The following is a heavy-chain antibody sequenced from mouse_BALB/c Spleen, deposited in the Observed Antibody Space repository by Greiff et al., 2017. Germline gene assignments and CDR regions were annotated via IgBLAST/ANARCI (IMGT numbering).Heavy chain of an antibody. CDR3: TIGGYVDY. CDR1: GYTFTSYW. Sequence: QVQLQQPGPDLVTPGASVTLSCTASGYTFTSYWMHWVNLSPGQGFEWIGEINPSNGGTNYNEKFTRKDTLTVDKSSSTAYMQLSSLTSEGSAVYYCTIGGYVDYWGQGTSVTVSS. V-gene: IGHV1S16*01. D-gene: IGHD2-10*02. J-gene: IGHJ4*01. CDR2: INPSNGGT.